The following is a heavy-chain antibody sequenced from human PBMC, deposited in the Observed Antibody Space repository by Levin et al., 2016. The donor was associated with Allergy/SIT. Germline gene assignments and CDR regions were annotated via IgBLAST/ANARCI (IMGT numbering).Heavy chain of an antibody. V-gene: IGHV1-18*01. J-gene: IGHJ5*02. CDR3: ARDRGYSGYDFVPYGWFDP. CDR2: ISAYNGNT. D-gene: IGHD5-12*01. Sequence: ASVKVSCKASGYTFTSYGISWVRQAPGQGLEWMGWISAYNGNTNYAQKLQGRVTMTTDTSTSTAYMELRSLRSDDTAVYYCARDRGYSGYDFVPYGWFDPWGQGTLVTVSS. CDR1: GYTFTSYG.